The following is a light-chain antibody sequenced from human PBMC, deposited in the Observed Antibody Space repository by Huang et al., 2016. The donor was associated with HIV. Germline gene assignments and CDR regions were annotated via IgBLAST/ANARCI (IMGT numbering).Light chain of an antibody. J-gene: IGKJ3*01. CDR2: GAS. V-gene: IGKV1-6*01. CDR3: LQVFNYPFS. CDR1: QDIGGD. Sequence: AIQMTQSPSSLSAAVGDRVTITCRASQDIGGDLGWYRQKPGKAPKLLIYGASSLQSGVPSRFSGDGSGTDFTLTIGGLQPEDFATYFCLQVFNYPFSFGPGTKVDIK.